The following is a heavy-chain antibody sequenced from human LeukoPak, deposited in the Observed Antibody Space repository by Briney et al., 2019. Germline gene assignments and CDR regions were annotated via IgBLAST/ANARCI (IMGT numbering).Heavy chain of an antibody. Sequence: KASETLSLTCTVSGGINSYYWSWIRQPPGKGLEWVGYIYYSGSTNYNPSFKSRVTMSVDRSKNQFSLKLISLTAADTAVYYCARAVAAPAWFDPWGLGTLVTATS. J-gene: IGHJ5*02. CDR2: IYYSGST. D-gene: IGHD6-13*01. CDR1: GGINSYY. CDR3: ARAVAAPAWFDP. V-gene: IGHV4-59*01.